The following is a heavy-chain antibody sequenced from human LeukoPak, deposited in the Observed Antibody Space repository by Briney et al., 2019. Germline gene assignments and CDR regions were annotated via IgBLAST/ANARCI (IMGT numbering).Heavy chain of an antibody. CDR1: GYRFKSHS. D-gene: IGHD3-9*01. Sequence: ASVKVSCKASGYRFKSHSINWVRQAPGQGVEWMGWISTYNGNTVYAQKFKGRVTMTTDTSTTTVYMEMRSLTSDDTAVYYCARDTNYELLTGSGYWGQGTLVTVSS. J-gene: IGHJ4*02. CDR3: ARDTNYELLTGSGY. V-gene: IGHV1-18*01. CDR2: ISTYNGNT.